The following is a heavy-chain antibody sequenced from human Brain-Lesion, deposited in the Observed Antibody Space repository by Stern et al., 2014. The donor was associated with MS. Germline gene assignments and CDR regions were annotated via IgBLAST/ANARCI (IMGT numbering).Heavy chain of an antibody. V-gene: IGHV4-39*02. Sequence: VQLEESGPGLVKPSETLSLTCTVSGGSISSSSYYWGWIRQPPGKGLEWIRSIYYSGSTYYNPPLKSRVTISVATTKTQFSLKLSSVPAADTAVYYCAREMGFGAMEEYFQHWGQGTLVTVSS. D-gene: IGHD5-18*01. CDR2: IYYSGST. CDR1: GGSISSSSYY. CDR3: AREMGFGAMEEYFQH. J-gene: IGHJ1*01.